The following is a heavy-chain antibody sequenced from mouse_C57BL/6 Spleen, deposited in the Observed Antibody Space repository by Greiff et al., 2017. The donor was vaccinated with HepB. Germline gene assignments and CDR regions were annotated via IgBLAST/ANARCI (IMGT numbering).Heavy chain of an antibody. Sequence: QVQLQQSGAELARPGASVKLSCKASGYTFTSYGISWVKQRTGQGLEWIGEIYPRSGNTYYNEKFKGKATLTADKSSSTAYMELRSLTSEDSAVYFCARSDDYEGYYAMDYWGQGTSVTVSS. CDR2: IYPRSGNT. D-gene: IGHD2-4*01. CDR3: ARSDDYEGYYAMDY. CDR1: GYTFTSYG. V-gene: IGHV1-81*01. J-gene: IGHJ4*01.